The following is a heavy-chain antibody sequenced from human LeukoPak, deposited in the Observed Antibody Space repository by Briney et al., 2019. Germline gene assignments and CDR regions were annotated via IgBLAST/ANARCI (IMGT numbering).Heavy chain of an antibody. CDR2: IYHSGRT. CDR3: ARYSYYDSSGYYNFDY. Sequence: PSGTLSLTCTVSGGSISSSNWWSWVRQPPGKGLEWIGEIYHSGRTNYNPSLKSRVTISVDKSKNQFSLKLSSVTAADTAVYYCARYSYYDSSGYYNFDYWGQGTLVTVSS. D-gene: IGHD3-22*01. J-gene: IGHJ4*02. CDR1: GGSISSSNW. V-gene: IGHV4-4*02.